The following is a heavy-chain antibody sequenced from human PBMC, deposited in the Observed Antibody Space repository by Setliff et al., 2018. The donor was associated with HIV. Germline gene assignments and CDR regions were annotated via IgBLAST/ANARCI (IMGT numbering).Heavy chain of an antibody. CDR3: AKALGYYYDSSGYYYGRGAFDI. V-gene: IGHV1-8*02. Sequence: ASVKVSCKASGYTFTSYDINWVRQATGQGLEWMGWMNPNSGNTGYAQKFRGRVTMTRNTSISTAYMELSSLRSEDTAVYYCAKALGYYYDSSGYYYGRGAFDIWGQGTMVTVSS. D-gene: IGHD3-22*01. CDR1: GYTFTSYD. J-gene: IGHJ3*02. CDR2: MNPNSGNT.